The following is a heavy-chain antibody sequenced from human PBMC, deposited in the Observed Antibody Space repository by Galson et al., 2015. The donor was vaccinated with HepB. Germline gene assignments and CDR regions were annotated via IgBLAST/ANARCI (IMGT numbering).Heavy chain of an antibody. CDR2: IRYDGSNK. CDR1: GFTFSSYG. CDR3: AKGMTYHGNAFDI. Sequence: SLRLSCAASGFTFSSYGMHWVRQAPGKGLEWVAFIRYDGSNKYYADSVKGRFTISRDNSKNTLYLQMNSLRAEDTAVYYCAKGMTYHGNAFDIWGQGTMVTVSS. V-gene: IGHV3-30*02. J-gene: IGHJ3*02.